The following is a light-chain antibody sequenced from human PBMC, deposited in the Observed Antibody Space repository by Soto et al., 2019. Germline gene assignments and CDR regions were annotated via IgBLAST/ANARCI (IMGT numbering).Light chain of an antibody. V-gene: IGKV3D-20*02. J-gene: IGKJ4*01. CDR3: QQRINWPLT. CDR1: QSISTSS. Sequence: EIVLTQSPGTLSLSPGERATLNCRASQSISTSSLAWYRQKPGQAPRLLIYDASNRATGIPARFIGSGSGTDFTLTIGGLEPEDSAVYYCQQRINWPLTFGGGTKVDIK. CDR2: DAS.